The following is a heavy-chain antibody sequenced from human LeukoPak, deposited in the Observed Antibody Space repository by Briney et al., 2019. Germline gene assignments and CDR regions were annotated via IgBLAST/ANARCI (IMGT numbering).Heavy chain of an antibody. Sequence: ASVKVSCKVSGYTFTGYYMHWVRQAPGQGLEWMGWINPNSGGTNYAQKFQGRVTMTRDTSISTAYMELSRLRSDDTAVYYCARSFYYGSGRALFDYWGQGTLVTVSS. CDR1: GYTFTGYY. J-gene: IGHJ4*02. D-gene: IGHD3-10*01. CDR2: INPNSGGT. CDR3: ARSFYYGSGRALFDY. V-gene: IGHV1-2*02.